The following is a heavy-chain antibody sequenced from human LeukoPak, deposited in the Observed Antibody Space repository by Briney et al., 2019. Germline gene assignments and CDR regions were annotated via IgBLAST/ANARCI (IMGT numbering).Heavy chain of an antibody. CDR3: AKDTTPYSGNTFYFDY. Sequence: GGSLRLSCAASGFTFSDYYMSWIRQAPGKGLEWVSYISSSGSTIYYADSVKGRFTISRDNAKNSLYLQMNSLRADDTAVYFCAKDTTPYSGNTFYFDYWGQGTLVTVSS. V-gene: IGHV3-11*01. D-gene: IGHD1-7*01. CDR2: ISSSGSTI. J-gene: IGHJ4*02. CDR1: GFTFSDYY.